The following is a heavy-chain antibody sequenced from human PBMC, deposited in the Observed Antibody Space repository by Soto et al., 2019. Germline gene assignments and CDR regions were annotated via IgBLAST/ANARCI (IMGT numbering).Heavy chain of an antibody. CDR3: ARGRRTAVTIDY. CDR2: INHSGST. V-gene: IGHV4-34*01. CDR1: GVSFSGYY. J-gene: IGHJ4*02. Sequence: PSETLSLTCAVYGVSFSGYYWSWIRQPPGKGLEWIGEINHSGSTNYNPSLKSRVTISVDTSKSQFSLKLSSVTAADTAVYYCARGRRTAVTIDYWGQGTLVTVSS. D-gene: IGHD4-17*01.